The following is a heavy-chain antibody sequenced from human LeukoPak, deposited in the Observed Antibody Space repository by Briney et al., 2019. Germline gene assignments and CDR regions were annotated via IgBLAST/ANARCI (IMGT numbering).Heavy chain of an antibody. J-gene: IGHJ4*02. Sequence: NTSETLSLTCAVYGRSFSGYYWSWIRQPPGKGLEWIGEINHSGSTNYNPSLKSRVTISVDTSKNRFSLKLSSVTAADTAVYYCARGGALRLRFLEWQKQTENHGLIDYWGQGTLVTVSS. D-gene: IGHD3-3*01. CDR1: GRSFSGYY. CDR2: INHSGST. CDR3: ARGGALRLRFLEWQKQTENHGLIDY. V-gene: IGHV4-34*01.